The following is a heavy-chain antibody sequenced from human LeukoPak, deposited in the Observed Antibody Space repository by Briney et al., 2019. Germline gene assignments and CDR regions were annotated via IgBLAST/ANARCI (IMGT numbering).Heavy chain of an antibody. CDR2: ISSSSSTI. CDR3: ARLPAYCSSTSCYVDY. Sequence: GGSLRLSCAASGFTFSGYSMNWVRQAPGKGLVWVSYISSSSSTIYYADSAKGRFTISRDNAKNSLYLQMNSLRAEDTAVFYCARLPAYCSSTSCYVDYWGQGTLVTVSS. V-gene: IGHV3-48*04. D-gene: IGHD2-2*01. CDR1: GFTFSGYS. J-gene: IGHJ4*02.